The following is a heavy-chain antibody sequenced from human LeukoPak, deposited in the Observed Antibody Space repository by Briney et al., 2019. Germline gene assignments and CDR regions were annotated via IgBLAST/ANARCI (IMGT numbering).Heavy chain of an antibody. Sequence: QTGGSLRLSCAASGFTVSSNYMSWVRQAPGKGLEWVSVIYSGGSTYYADSVKGRFTISRDNSKNTLYLQMNSLRAEDTAVYYCARDSGAAAAKGIDYWGQGTLVTVSS. D-gene: IGHD6-13*01. CDR3: ARDSGAAAAKGIDY. CDR1: GFTVSSNY. J-gene: IGHJ4*02. V-gene: IGHV3-53*01. CDR2: IYSGGST.